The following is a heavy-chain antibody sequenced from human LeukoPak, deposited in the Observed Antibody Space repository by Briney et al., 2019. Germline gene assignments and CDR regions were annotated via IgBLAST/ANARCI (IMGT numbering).Heavy chain of an antibody. V-gene: IGHV3-30-3*01. D-gene: IGHD3-22*01. Sequence: RSLRLSWAAPGFTFSNYAIHWVRQAPGKGLEWVAVIKNDGGKKYYADSVKGRFTVSRDNSKNALYLQMNSLRAEDTAVYYCATDPTLYYYDSSGSYFDYWGQGTLVTVSS. CDR3: ATDPTLYYYDSSGSYFDY. CDR2: IKNDGGKK. CDR1: GFTFSNYA. J-gene: IGHJ4*02.